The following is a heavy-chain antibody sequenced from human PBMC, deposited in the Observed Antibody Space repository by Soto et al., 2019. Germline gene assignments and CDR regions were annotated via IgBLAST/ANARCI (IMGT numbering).Heavy chain of an antibody. CDR2: IYESGYT. V-gene: IGHV4-31*03. J-gene: IGHJ5*02. CDR1: GASVSTGAYY. Sequence: SETLSLTCTVSGASVSTGAYYWGWVRQRPGKGLEWVGYIYESGYTYYNTSLKSRLTISLDRSNNQFSLGLTSVTAADTAVYYCVRALRHTAMVYPWSDPWGQGTQVTVSS. CDR3: VRALRHTAMVYPWSDP. D-gene: IGHD5-18*01.